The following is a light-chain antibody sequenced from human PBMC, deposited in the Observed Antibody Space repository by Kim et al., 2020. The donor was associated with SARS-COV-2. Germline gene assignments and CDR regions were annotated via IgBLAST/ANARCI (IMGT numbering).Light chain of an antibody. CDR3: QSYDSSNWV. Sequence: GTAVPTSCTRASGSMPINYVQSSQQPPGSAPTTVIYEDNQRPSGVPDRFSGSIDSSSNSASLTISGLKTEDEADYFCQSYDSSNWVFGGGTHLTVL. CDR2: EDN. J-gene: IGLJ3*02. CDR1: SGSMPINY. V-gene: IGLV6-57*03.